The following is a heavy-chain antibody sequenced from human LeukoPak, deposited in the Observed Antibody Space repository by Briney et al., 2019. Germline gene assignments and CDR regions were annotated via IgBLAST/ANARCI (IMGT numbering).Heavy chain of an antibody. D-gene: IGHD6-19*01. CDR1: GGSISSYY. CDR2: IYYNGNT. V-gene: IGHV4-59*08. Sequence: SETLSLTCTVSGGSISSYYWSWIRQSPGKGLEWIGYIYYNGNTYYNPSLESRVTISVDTSKNQFSLKLTAVTAADTAVYYCARNSAVATSRSWFDPWGQGTLVTVSS. CDR3: ARNSAVATSRSWFDP. J-gene: IGHJ5*02.